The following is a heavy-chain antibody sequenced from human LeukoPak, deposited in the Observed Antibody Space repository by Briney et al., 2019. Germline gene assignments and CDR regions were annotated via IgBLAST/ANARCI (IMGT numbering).Heavy chain of an antibody. CDR2: ISSSSSYI. D-gene: IGHD6-13*01. J-gene: IGHJ4*02. CDR3: ARDRAAADGFDY. V-gene: IGHV3-21*01. CDR1: GFIFSSYG. Sequence: PGGSLRLSCAASGFIFSSYGMSWFRQAPGKGLEWVSSISSSSSYIYYADSVKGRFTISRDNAKNSLYLQMNSLRAEDTAVYYCARDRAAADGFDYWGQGTLVTVSS.